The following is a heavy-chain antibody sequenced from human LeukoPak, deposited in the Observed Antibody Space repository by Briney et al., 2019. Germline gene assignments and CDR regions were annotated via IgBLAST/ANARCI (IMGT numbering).Heavy chain of an antibody. CDR3: ARRMATTRYYYMDV. CDR1: GGSISSYY. V-gene: IGHV4-4*09. D-gene: IGHD5-24*01. CDR2: IYTSGST. Sequence: SETLSLTCTVSGGSISSYYWSWIRQPPGKGLEWIGYIYTSGSTNYNPSLESRVTISVDTSKNQFSLKLSSVTAADTAVYYCARRMATTRYYYMDVWGKGTTVTVSS. J-gene: IGHJ6*03.